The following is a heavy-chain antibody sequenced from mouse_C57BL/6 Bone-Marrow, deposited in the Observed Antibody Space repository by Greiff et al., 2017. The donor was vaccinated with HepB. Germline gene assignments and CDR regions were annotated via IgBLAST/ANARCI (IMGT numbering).Heavy chain of an antibody. D-gene: IGHD1-1*01. Sequence: QVQLQQSGPGLVAPSQSLSITCTVSGFSLTSYGVDWVRQPPGKGLEWLGVIWGGGSTNYNSALMSRLSISKDNSKSQVFLKMNSLQTDDTAMYYCARRNYYGSSHWYFDVWGTGTTVTVSS. J-gene: IGHJ1*03. CDR3: ARRNYYGSSHWYFDV. CDR2: IWGGGST. V-gene: IGHV2-9*01. CDR1: GFSLTSYG.